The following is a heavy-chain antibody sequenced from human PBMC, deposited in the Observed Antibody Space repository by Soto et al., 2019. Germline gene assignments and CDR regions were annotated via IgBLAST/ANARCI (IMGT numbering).Heavy chain of an antibody. Sequence: SVKVSCKASGGTFSSYAISWVRQAPGQGLEWMGGIIPIFGTANYAQKFQGRVTITADESKSTAYMELSSLRSEDTAVYYCARDRQDDSSGYYAGTQYYFDHWGQGTLVTVSS. D-gene: IGHD3-22*01. V-gene: IGHV1-69*13. CDR3: ARDRQDDSSGYYAGTQYYFDH. CDR1: GGTFSSYA. J-gene: IGHJ4*02. CDR2: IIPIFGTA.